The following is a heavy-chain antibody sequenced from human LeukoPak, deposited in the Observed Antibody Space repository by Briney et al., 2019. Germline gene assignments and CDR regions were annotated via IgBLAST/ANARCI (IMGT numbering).Heavy chain of an antibody. J-gene: IGHJ6*03. D-gene: IGHD5-18*01. Sequence: GGTLRLSCAASGFTVSSNYMSWVRQAPGMGLEWISFVRYDGSDKYYADSVKGRFTISRDNSNNTLFLQMNSLRPQDTAVYYCGKGLAYTYPYSGNMAVWGKGTTVTISS. V-gene: IGHV3-30*02. CDR1: GFTVSSNY. CDR3: GKGLAYTYPYSGNMAV. CDR2: VRYDGSDK.